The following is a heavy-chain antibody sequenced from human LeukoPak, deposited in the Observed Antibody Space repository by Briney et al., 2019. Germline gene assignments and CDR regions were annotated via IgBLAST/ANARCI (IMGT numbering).Heavy chain of an antibody. Sequence: GGSLRLSCVASGFTFSKYTMSWVRQAPGKGLEWVSSISGSDGSTYQADSVKGRFTIPRDNSKNTLYLQMNSLRAEDTALYYCAKDLGPGSMATSPGFDYWGQGTLVTVSS. CDR2: ISGSDGST. V-gene: IGHV3-23*01. CDR1: GFTFSKYT. D-gene: IGHD5-24*01. CDR3: AKDLGPGSMATSPGFDY. J-gene: IGHJ4*02.